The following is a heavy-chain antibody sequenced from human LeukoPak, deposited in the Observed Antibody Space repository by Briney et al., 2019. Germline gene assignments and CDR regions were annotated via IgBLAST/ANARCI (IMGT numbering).Heavy chain of an antibody. CDR1: GFTFSSYG. CDR2: IRYDGSNK. V-gene: IGHV3-30*02. Sequence: PGGSLRLSCAASGFTFSSYGMHWVRQAPGKGLEWVAFIRYDGSNKYYADSVKGRFTISRDNSKNTLYLQRNSLRAEDTAVYYCAKDQSMIDAFDIWGQGTMVTVSS. D-gene: IGHD3-22*01. CDR3: AKDQSMIDAFDI. J-gene: IGHJ3*02.